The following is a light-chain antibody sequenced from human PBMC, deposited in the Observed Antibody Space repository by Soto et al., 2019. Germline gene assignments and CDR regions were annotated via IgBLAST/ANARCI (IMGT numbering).Light chain of an antibody. J-gene: IGKJ4*01. CDR1: ESVSSNY. V-gene: IGKV3D-20*02. CDR3: QQRSNWPLLT. Sequence: EIVLTQSPGTLSLSPGERATLSCRATESVSSNYLAWYQQKPGQAPRVLIYGASIRATGIPDRFSGSGSETDFTLTISSLEPEDFAVYYCQQRSNWPLLTFGGGTKVDI. CDR2: GAS.